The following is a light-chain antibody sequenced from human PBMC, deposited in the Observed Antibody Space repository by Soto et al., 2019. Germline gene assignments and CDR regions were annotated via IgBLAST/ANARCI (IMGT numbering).Light chain of an antibody. V-gene: IGKV3D-20*01. CDR2: DAS. CDR3: QQYGSSPLT. J-gene: IGKJ4*01. CDR1: QSVSSTS. Sequence: PGERATLSCGASQSVSSTSLAWYQQKPGLAPRLLVYDASTRATGIPDRFSGGGSGTDFTLTISRLEPEDFAVYYCQQYGSSPLTFGGGTKVAIK.